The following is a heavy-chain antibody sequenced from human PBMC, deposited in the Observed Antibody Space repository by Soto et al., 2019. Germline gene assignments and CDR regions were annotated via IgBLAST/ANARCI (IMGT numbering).Heavy chain of an antibody. CDR1: GGSISSYY. Sequence: SETLSLTCTVSGGSISSYYWSWIRQPPGKGLEWIGYIYYSGSTNYNPSLKSRVTISVDTSKNQFSLKLSSVTAADTAVYYCARSLRGVIIPGPHFDYWGQGTLVTVSS. D-gene: IGHD3-10*01. V-gene: IGHV4-59*08. CDR2: IYYSGST. CDR3: ARSLRGVIIPGPHFDY. J-gene: IGHJ4*02.